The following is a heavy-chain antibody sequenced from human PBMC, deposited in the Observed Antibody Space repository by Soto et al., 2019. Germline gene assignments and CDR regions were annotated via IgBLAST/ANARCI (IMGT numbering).Heavy chain of an antibody. Sequence: PSETLSLTCTLCGCSISRCSFYWGWIRPPPGRGLECIVEINHSGSTNYNPSLKSRVTISVDTSKNQFSLKLSSVTAADTAVYYCAREGRYSSGGSCYSYYYYMEVCGTGTTVTVS. CDR3: AREGRYSSGGSCYSYYYYMEV. D-gene: IGHD2-15*01. J-gene: IGHJ6*03. CDR2: INHSGST. CDR1: GCSISRCSFY. V-gene: IGHV4-34*01.